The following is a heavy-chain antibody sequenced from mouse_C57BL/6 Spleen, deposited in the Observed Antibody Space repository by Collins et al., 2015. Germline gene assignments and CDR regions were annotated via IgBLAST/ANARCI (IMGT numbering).Heavy chain of an antibody. D-gene: IGHD3-2*02. CDR1: GYTFTSYW. Sequence: QLQQPGAELVKPGASVRLSCKASGYTFTSYWMHWVKQRPGQGLEWIGMIHPNSGSTNYNEKFKSKATLTVDKSSSTAYMQLSSLTSEDSAVYYCAREEELSPYAMDYWGQGTSVTVSS. J-gene: IGHJ4*01. V-gene: IGHV1-64*01. CDR3: AREEELSPYAMDY. CDR2: IHPNSGST.